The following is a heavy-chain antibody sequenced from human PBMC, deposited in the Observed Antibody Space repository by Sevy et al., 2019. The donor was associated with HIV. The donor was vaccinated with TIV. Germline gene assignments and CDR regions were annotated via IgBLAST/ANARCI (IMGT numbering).Heavy chain of an antibody. CDR3: ANDNPVYYYMDV. J-gene: IGHJ6*03. Sequence: GESLKISCAASGFTFGSYAMSWVRQPPGKGLEWVSTVSGSGRTTYYADSVKGRFTISRDNSKNTLYLQMNSLRAEDMAIYYCANDNPVYYYMDVWGKGTTVTVSS. V-gene: IGHV3-23*01. CDR2: VSGSGRTT. CDR1: GFTFGSYA.